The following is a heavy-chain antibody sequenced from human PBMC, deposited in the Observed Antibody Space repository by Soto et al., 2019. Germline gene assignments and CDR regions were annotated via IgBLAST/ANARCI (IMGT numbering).Heavy chain of an antibody. J-gene: IGHJ6*02. CDR1: GYTFATYA. D-gene: IGHD3-10*01. V-gene: IGHV1-3*01. CDR2: INAGNGNT. CDR3: ARDFVWSRGYYYYYGMAV. Sequence: ASVKVSCKASGYTFATYAVHWVRQAPGQGLEWMGWINAGNGNTKYSQKFQGRVTITRDTSASTAYMELSSLRFEDTAVYYCARDFVWSRGYYYYYGMAVWGQGTRVTAP.